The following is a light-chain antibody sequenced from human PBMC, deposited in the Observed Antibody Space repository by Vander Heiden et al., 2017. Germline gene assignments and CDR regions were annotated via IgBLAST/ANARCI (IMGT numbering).Light chain of an antibody. Sequence: SSELTQDPAVSVALGQTVRITCHGDSLRSSYASWYQQKQGQAPVLVIYGKNNRPSGIPDRFSGASSGNTASLTITGAQAEDEADYYCNSRDSSGNHYVFGTGTKVTVL. CDR3: NSRDSSGNHYV. CDR2: GKN. J-gene: IGLJ1*01. CDR1: SLRSSY. V-gene: IGLV3-19*01.